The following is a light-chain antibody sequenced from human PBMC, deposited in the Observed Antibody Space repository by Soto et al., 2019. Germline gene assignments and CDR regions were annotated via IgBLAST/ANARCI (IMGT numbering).Light chain of an antibody. CDR1: QSVSSSY. V-gene: IGKV3-20*01. J-gene: IGKJ1*01. CDR2: GAS. Sequence: IVLTQSPGTLSLSPGERATLSCRASQSVSSSYLAWYQQKPGQAPRLLMYGASSRATGIPDRFSGGGSGTDFALTISRLEPEDFAVYYCQLYGSSPPWTFGQGTKVEVK. CDR3: QLYGSSPPWT.